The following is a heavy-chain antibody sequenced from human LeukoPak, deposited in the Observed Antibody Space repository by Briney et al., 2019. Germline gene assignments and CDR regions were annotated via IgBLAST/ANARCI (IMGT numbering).Heavy chain of an antibody. J-gene: IGHJ6*03. Sequence: GGSLKLSCEASGFTFSNYGMHWVRQAPGKGLEWMAFVRFNGNENYYAQSVKGRFTISRDNSKSTLYLQMNSLRVEDTAVYFCGKDVMHFGWGRPYYMDGGGKGITVIISS. V-gene: IGHV3-30*02. CDR2: VRFNGNEN. CDR1: GFTFSNYG. D-gene: IGHD3-10*01. CDR3: GKDVMHFGWGRPYYMDG.